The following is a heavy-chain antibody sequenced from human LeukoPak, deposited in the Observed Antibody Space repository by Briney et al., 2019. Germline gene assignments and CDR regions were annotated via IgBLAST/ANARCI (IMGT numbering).Heavy chain of an antibody. CDR3: ARDLTGYSSSWYYYYYGMDV. D-gene: IGHD6-13*01. CDR2: ISGSGGST. J-gene: IGHJ6*02. V-gene: IGHV3-23*01. CDR1: GFTFSSYA. Sequence: EPGGSLRLSCAASGFTFSSYAMSWVRQAPGKGLEWVSAISGSGGSTYYADSVKGRFTISRDNSKNTLYLQMNSLRAEDTAVYYCARDLTGYSSSWYYYYYGMDVWGQGTTVTVSS.